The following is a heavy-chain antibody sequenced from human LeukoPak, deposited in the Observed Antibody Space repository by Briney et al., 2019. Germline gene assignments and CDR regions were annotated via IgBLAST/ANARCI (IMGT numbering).Heavy chain of an antibody. V-gene: IGHV3-20*04. J-gene: IGHJ6*03. D-gene: IGHD3-10*01. CDR3: AKDRGPRFLYMAV. CDR1: GFTFSSYS. Sequence: GGSLRLSCAASGFTFSSYSMNWVRQAPGKGLEWVSGINLNGGSTGYADSVKGRFTISRDNAKNSLYLQMNSLRAEDTALYYCAKDRGPRFLYMAVWGKGTTVTVSS. CDR2: INLNGGST.